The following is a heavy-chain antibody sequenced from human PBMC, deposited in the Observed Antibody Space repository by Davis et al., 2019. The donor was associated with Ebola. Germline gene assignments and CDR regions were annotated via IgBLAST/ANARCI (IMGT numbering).Heavy chain of an antibody. Sequence: GESLKISCAASGFTFSHYAMHWVRQAPGKGLEWVAVISYDGTNEYYAGSVKGRFTISRDNSRNTLYLQMDSLRAEDTAVYYCAREGGEGGASCHDHWGQGTLVTVSS. D-gene: IGHD2-2*01. CDR1: GFTFSHYA. V-gene: IGHV3-30-3*01. J-gene: IGHJ4*02. CDR2: ISYDGTNE. CDR3: AREGGEGGASCHDH.